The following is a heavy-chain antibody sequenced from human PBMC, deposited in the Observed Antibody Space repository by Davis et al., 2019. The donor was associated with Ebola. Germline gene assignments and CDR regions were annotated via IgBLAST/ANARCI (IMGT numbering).Heavy chain of an antibody. CDR1: GGSISSGGYY. D-gene: IGHD6-13*01. Sequence: MPSETLSLTCAVSGGSISSGGYYWSWIRQHPGKGLEWIGYIYYSGSTYYNPSLKSRVTISVDTSKNQFSLKLSSVTAADTAVYYCARIAACTDAFDIWGQGTMVTVSS. CDR3: ARIAACTDAFDI. CDR2: IYYSGST. V-gene: IGHV4-31*11. J-gene: IGHJ3*02.